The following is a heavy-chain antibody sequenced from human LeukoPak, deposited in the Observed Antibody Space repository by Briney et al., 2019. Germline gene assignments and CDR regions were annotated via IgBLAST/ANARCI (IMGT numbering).Heavy chain of an antibody. CDR2: INPHSGGT. CDR3: ARGSWFGDLLYAQPAYYFDY. Sequence: ASVKVSCKASGYTFTDYYIHWVRQAPGQGLEWMGWINPHSGGTNYAQNFQDRVTMTRDTSISTAYMDLSRLRSDGTAVYYCARGSWFGDLLYAQPAYYFDYWGQGTLVTVSS. CDR1: GYTFTDYY. V-gene: IGHV1-2*02. J-gene: IGHJ4*02. D-gene: IGHD3-10*01.